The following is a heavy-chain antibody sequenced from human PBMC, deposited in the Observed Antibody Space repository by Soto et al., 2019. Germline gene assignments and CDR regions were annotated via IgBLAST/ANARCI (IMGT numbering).Heavy chain of an antibody. D-gene: IGHD2-2*01. V-gene: IGHV3-33*01. CDR2: IWYDGSNK. Sequence: GGSLRLSCAASGFTFSSYGMHWVRQAPGKGLEWVAVIWYDGSNKYYADSVKGRFTISRDNAKNSLYLEMNSLRDEDTAVYYCARYFHGCVSTSCQVDYWGQGTLVTVSS. J-gene: IGHJ4*02. CDR3: ARYFHGCVSTSCQVDY. CDR1: GFTFSSYG.